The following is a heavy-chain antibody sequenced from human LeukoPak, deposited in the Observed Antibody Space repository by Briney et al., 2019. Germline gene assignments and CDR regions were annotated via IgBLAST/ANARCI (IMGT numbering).Heavy chain of an antibody. CDR2: IYYSGST. CDR1: GGSISSYY. J-gene: IGHJ2*01. CDR3: ARASIVVVPAATYWYFDL. D-gene: IGHD2-2*01. V-gene: IGHV4-59*01. Sequence: IPSETLSLTCTVSGGSISSYYWSWIRQPPGKGLEWIGYIYYSGSTNYNPSLKSRVTISVDTSKNQFSLKLSSVTAADTAVYYCARASIVVVPAATYWYFDLWGRGTLVTVSS.